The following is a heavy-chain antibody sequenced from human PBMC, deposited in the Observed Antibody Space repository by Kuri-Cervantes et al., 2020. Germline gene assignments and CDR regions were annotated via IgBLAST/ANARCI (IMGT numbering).Heavy chain of an antibody. Sequence: SETLSLTCTVSGGSISSTTHCWGWIRQPPGKGLEWIGYIYYSGSTYYNPSLKSRVTISVDTSKNQFSLKLSSVTAADTAVYYCASLLNELFTIDYWGQGTLVTVSS. V-gene: IGHV4-30-4*08. CDR1: GGSISSTTHC. CDR2: IYYSGST. CDR3: ASLLNELFTIDY. D-gene: IGHD1-1*01. J-gene: IGHJ4*02.